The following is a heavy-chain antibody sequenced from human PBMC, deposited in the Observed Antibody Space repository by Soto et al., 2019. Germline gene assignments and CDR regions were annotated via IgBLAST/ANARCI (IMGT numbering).Heavy chain of an antibody. D-gene: IGHD3-10*01. Sequence: SETLSLTCTVSGGSISSYYWSWIRQPPGKGLEWIGYIYYSGSTNYNPSLKSRVTKSVDTSKNQFSLKLSFVIAADTAVYYCARVWGGAFDIWGQGTMVTVSS. CDR2: IYYSGST. V-gene: IGHV4-59*01. CDR1: GGSISSYY. J-gene: IGHJ3*02. CDR3: ARVWGGAFDI.